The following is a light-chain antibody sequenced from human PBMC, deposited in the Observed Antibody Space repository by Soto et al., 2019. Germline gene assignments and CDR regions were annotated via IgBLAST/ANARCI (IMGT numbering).Light chain of an antibody. CDR3: SSYTGSSTYL. CDR2: EVS. Sequence: QSVLTQPASVSGSPGQSITISCTGTSSDGGGYNFVSWYQHHPGKAPKLIIYEVSNRPSGVSSRFSGSKSGNTASLTISGLQADDEAGYYCSSYTGSSTYLFGSGTKVTVL. J-gene: IGLJ1*01. CDR1: SSDGGGYNF. V-gene: IGLV2-14*01.